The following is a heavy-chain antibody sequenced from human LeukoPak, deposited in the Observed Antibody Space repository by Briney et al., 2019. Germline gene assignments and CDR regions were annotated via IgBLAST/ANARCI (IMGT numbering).Heavy chain of an antibody. CDR1: GYTFTGYY. CDR3: ARDVVVVVGASRSNFYFYMDV. J-gene: IGHJ6*03. V-gene: IGHV1-2*02. D-gene: IGHD2-15*01. Sequence: GASVKVSCKASGYTFTGYYIHWVRQAPGQGLEWMGWINPNNGATSYAQKFQGRITMTRDTSITTAYMELSSLRSDDTAIYYCARDVVVVVGASRSNFYFYMDVWGKGTTVTVSS. CDR2: INPNNGAT.